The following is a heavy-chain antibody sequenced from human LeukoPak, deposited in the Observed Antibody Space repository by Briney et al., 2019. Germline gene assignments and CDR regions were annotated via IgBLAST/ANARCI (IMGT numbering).Heavy chain of an antibody. J-gene: IGHJ4*02. V-gene: IGHV4-59*08. CDR2: IYYSGST. D-gene: IGHD4-17*01. CDR3: ARQGYADFSPRPFDY. CDR1: GGSIRNYY. Sequence: SETLSLTCTVSGGSIRNYYWSWIRQPPGKGLEWIGYIYYSGSTNYNPSLKSRVTISVDTSKNQFSLNLNSVTAADTAVYYCARQGYADFSPRPFDYWGQGTLVTVSS.